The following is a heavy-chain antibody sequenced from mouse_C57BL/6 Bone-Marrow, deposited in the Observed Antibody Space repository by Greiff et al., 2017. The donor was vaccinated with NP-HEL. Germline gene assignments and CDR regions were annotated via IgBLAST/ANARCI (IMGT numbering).Heavy chain of an antibody. D-gene: IGHD2-1*01. CDR2: IRLKSDNYAT. V-gene: IGHV6-3*01. Sequence: PGGSMKLSCVASGFTFSNYWMNWVRQSPEKGLEWVAQIRLKSDNYATHYAESVKGRFTISRDDSKSSVYVQMNNLRAEDTGIYHCTGDIGNHGLLDVGRTGTTVTVSS. J-gene: IGHJ1*03. CDR3: TGDIGNHGLLDV. CDR1: GFTFSNYW.